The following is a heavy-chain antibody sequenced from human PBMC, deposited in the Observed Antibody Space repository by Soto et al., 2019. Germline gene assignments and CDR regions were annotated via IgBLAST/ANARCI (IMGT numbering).Heavy chain of an antibody. CDR1: GGSISSYY. Sequence: QVQLQESGPGLVKPSETLSLTCTVSGGSISSYYWSWIRQPPGKGLEWIGYIYYGGSTNYNPSLKSRVTISVDTSRTQFSLQLSSVTAADTTVYYFARVWGGTFDTWGQGTMVTVSS. CDR3: ARVWGGTFDT. CDR2: IYYGGST. V-gene: IGHV4-59*01. D-gene: IGHD3-10*01. J-gene: IGHJ3*02.